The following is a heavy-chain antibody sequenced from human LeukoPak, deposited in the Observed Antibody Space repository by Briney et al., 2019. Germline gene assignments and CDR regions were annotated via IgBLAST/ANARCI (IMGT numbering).Heavy chain of an antibody. J-gene: IGHJ4*02. CDR3: ASFGYSSGCHDINFDY. Sequence: GASVKVSCMASGGTFSSYAISWVRQAPGQGLEWMGGIIPIFGTANYAQTFQGRVAITADESTSTAYRELSMLRSEDTAVYYCASFGYSSGCHDINFDYWGQGTLVTVSS. CDR1: GGTFSSYA. V-gene: IGHV1-69*13. D-gene: IGHD6-19*01. CDR2: IIPIFGTA.